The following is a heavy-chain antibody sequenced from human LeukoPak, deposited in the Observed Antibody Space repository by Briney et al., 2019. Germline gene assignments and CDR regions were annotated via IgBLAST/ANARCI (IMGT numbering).Heavy chain of an antibody. V-gene: IGHV1-2*02. CDR3: ARRDGARYYFDY. CDR2: INPNSGGT. D-gene: IGHD4-17*01. CDR1: GYTFTGYY. J-gene: IGHJ4*02. Sequence: ASVKVSCKASGYTFTGYYMHWVRQAPGQGLEWMGWINPNSGGTNYAQKFQGRVTMTRDTSISTAYLQWSSLKASDTAMYYCARRDGARYYFDYWGQGTLVTVSS.